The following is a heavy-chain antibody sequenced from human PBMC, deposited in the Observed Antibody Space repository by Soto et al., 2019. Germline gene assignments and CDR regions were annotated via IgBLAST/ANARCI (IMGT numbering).Heavy chain of an antibody. CDR3: ARDGMVRGVITKRSYYFDY. Sequence: PGGSLRLSCAASGFTFSSYWMHWVRQAPGKGLVWVSRINSDGSSTSYADSVKGRFTISRDNAKNTLYLQMNSLRAEDTAVYYCARDGMVRGVITKRSYYFDYWGQGTLVTVSS. J-gene: IGHJ4*02. V-gene: IGHV3-74*01. CDR2: INSDGSST. D-gene: IGHD3-10*01. CDR1: GFTFSSYW.